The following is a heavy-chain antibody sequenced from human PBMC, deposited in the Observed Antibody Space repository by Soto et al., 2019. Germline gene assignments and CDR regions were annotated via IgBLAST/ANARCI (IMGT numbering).Heavy chain of an antibody. D-gene: IGHD6-6*01. Sequence: EVQLLESGGGLVQPGESLRLSCAASGFTFSSYAMSWVRQAPGKGLEWVSVISGRDDSTYSADSVKGRFTISRDNSKHTLYLQMNSLRAEDTVVYYCTKRSSSATFDFWGQGALVSVSS. CDR3: TKRSSSATFDF. CDR1: GFTFSSYA. V-gene: IGHV3-23*01. J-gene: IGHJ4*02. CDR2: ISGRDDST.